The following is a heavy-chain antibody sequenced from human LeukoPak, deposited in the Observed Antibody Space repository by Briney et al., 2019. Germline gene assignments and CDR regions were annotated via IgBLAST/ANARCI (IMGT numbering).Heavy chain of an antibody. CDR1: GYTFTSYD. J-gene: IGHJ4*02. CDR3: ARGRVPPRPVDY. CDR2: MSPNSGNT. Sequence: ASVKVSCKASGYTFTSYDINWVRQATGQGLEWMGWMSPNSGNTGYAQKFQGRVTITRNTSISTAYMELSSLRSEDTAVYYCARGRVPPRPVDYWGQGTLVTVSS. D-gene: IGHD6-6*01. V-gene: IGHV1-8*03.